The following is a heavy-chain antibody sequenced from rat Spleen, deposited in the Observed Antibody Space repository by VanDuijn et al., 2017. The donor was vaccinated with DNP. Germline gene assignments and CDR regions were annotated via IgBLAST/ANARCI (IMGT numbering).Heavy chain of an antibody. V-gene: IGHV5-7*01. D-gene: IGHD1-1*01. Sequence: EVQLVESGGGLVQPGRSMKLSCAVSGFTFSDYAMAWVRQAPKKGLEWVATISFDGSRTYYRHSVKGRFTISRDNAKSTLYLQMDSLRSEDTATYYCARRGYYSEPLDYWGQGVMVTVSS. CDR3: ARRGYYSEPLDY. J-gene: IGHJ2*01. CDR2: ISFDGSRT. CDR1: GFTFSDYA.